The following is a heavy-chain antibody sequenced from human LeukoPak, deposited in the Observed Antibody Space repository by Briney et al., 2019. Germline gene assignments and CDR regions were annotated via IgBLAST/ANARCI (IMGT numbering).Heavy chain of an antibody. CDR3: AREASTEAIHAFDP. V-gene: IGHV3-11*04. D-gene: IGHD2-21*01. CDR1: GFTFSDYY. Sequence: PGGSLRLSCAASGFTFSDYYMCWIRQAPGKGLEWVSYISSSGSTIYYADSVKGRFTISRDNAKNSLYLQMNSLRVEDTAVYYCAREASTEAIHAFDPWGQGTLVTVSA. CDR2: ISSSGSTI. J-gene: IGHJ5*02.